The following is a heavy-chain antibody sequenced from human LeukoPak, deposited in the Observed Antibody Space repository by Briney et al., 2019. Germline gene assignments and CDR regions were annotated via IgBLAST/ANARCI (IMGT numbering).Heavy chain of an antibody. J-gene: IGHJ3*02. CDR1: GYSFTNYW. CDR3: ARRLDTAMGEAFDI. D-gene: IGHD5-18*01. CDR2: IYPGDSDT. V-gene: IGHV5-51*01. Sequence: GASVKVSCKGSGYSFTNYWIGWVRQMPGKGLEWMGIIYPGDSDTRYSPPFQGQVTISADKSISTAYLQWSSLKASDTAMYYCARRLDTAMGEAFDIWGQGTMVTVSS.